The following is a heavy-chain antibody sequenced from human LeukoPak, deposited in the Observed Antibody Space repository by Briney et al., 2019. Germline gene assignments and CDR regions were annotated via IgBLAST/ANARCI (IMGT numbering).Heavy chain of an antibody. CDR1: GFTFDDYA. D-gene: IGHD2-8*01. V-gene: IGHV3-9*01. CDR2: INWNSDSI. Sequence: HPGRSLRLSCAVSGFTFDDYAMHWVRQVPGKGLEWVSGINWNSDSIGYADSVKGRFTTSRDNAKNSLYLQMNSLRAEDTAVYYCAKDRCSNGIGCYYYYMDVWGEGTTVTISS. J-gene: IGHJ6*03. CDR3: AKDRCSNGIGCYYYYMDV.